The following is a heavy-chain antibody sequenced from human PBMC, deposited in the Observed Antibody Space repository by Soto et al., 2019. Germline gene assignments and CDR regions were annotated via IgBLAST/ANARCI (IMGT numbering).Heavy chain of an antibody. V-gene: IGHV1-8*01. D-gene: IGHD5-18*01. J-gene: IGHJ5*02. CDR2: MRANSGDT. Sequence: QVQLVQSGAEVKKPGASVKVSCKASGDTFTNFDLNWVRQATGQGLEWMGWMRANSGDTGHAQKFQGRVSMTRSTSIRTAYMELSSLRAEDTAVYYCARYIYGQGFKAWGQGTLVIVSS. CDR1: GDTFTNFD. CDR3: ARYIYGQGFKA.